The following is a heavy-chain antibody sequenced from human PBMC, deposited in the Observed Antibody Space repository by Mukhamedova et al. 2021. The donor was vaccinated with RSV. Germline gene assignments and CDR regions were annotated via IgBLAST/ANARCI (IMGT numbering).Heavy chain of an antibody. Sequence: RYSPSFQGQVTISADKSISTAYLQWSSLKASDTAMYYCARTDYGDDTYFDYWGQGTLVTVSS. D-gene: IGHD4-17*01. V-gene: IGHV5-51*01. CDR3: ARTDYGDDTYFDY. J-gene: IGHJ4*02.